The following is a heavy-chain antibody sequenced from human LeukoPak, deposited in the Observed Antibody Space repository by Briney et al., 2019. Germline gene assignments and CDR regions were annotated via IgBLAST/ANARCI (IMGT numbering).Heavy chain of an antibody. CDR1: GFIFRNYA. J-gene: IGHJ4*02. Sequence: GGSLRLSCAASGFIFRNYAMSWVRQAPGKGLEWVSAITGSGDTTYYADSVKGRFTISRDNSKNTLYVEMNNLRAEDTAVYYCAKWGDYDILTGYYVSDFWGQGTLVTVSS. CDR3: AKWGDYDILTGYYVSDF. CDR2: ITGSGDTT. D-gene: IGHD3-9*01. V-gene: IGHV3-23*01.